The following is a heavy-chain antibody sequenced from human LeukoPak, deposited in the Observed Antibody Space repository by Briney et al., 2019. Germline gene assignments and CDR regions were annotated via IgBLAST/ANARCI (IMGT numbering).Heavy chain of an antibody. CDR2: IYTPGST. J-gene: IGHJ6*03. CDR3: ARGGRSYYYMDV. CDR1: GGSISSYY. Sequence: SETLSLTCTVSGGSISSYYWTWIRQPAGKGLEWIGRIYTPGSTNYNPSLKRRVTISVDTSKNQFSLKLSSVTAADTAVYYCARGGRSYYYMDVWGKGTTVTVSS. V-gene: IGHV4-4*07.